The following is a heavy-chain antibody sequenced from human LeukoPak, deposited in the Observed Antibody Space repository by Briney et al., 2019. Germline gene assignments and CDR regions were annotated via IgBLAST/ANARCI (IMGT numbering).Heavy chain of an antibody. CDR3: ARVVPNYSRDWFDP. V-gene: IGHV3-7*01. Sequence: PGGSLRLSCAASGFTFSSSWMNWVRQAPGKGLEWVANIKQDGSEKYYVDSVKGRFTISRDNAKNSLYLQMNSLRAEDTAVYYCARVVPNYSRDWFDPWGQGTLVTVSS. CDR2: IKQDGSEK. CDR1: GFTFSSSW. J-gene: IGHJ5*02. D-gene: IGHD2-21*01.